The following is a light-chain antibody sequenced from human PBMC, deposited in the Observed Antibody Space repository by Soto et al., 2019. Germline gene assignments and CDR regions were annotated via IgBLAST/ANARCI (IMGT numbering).Light chain of an antibody. V-gene: IGKV3-20*01. CDR2: YPS. CDR1: QSVSSNY. J-gene: IGKJ5*01. CDR3: HQYGSSPHT. Sequence: EIVITQSPATLSVSPGERATLSCRASQSVSSNYLAWFQQEHGQAPRLLSSYPSSRATGIPDRFSGIESGTDLTINISGLEPEDCEVDDCHQYGSSPHTFCQGTRLEIK.